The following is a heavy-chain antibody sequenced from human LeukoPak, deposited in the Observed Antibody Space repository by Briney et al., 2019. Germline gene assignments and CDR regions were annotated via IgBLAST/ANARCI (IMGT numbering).Heavy chain of an antibody. CDR1: GYSISRGYY. CDR2: IYHSGST. V-gene: IGHV4-38-2*02. J-gene: IGHJ3*02. D-gene: IGHD5-18*01. CDR3: ARDVPTVQLWRTDAFDI. Sequence: SETLSLTCTVSGYSISRGYYWGWIRQRPGKGLEWIGIIYHSGSTYFNPSLKSRVTTSVDTSKNQFSLKLTSVTAADTAVYYCARDVPTVQLWRTDAFDIWGQGTMVTVSS.